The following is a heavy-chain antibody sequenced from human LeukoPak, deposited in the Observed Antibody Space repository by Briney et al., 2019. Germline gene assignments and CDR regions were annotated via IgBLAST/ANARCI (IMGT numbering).Heavy chain of an antibody. V-gene: IGHV1-2*02. J-gene: IGHJ3*02. CDR1: GYTFTGYY. Sequence: ASVKVSCKASGYTFTGYYMHWVRQAPGQGLEWMGWINPNSGGTNYAQKFQGRVTITRDTSISTAYMELSRLRSDDTAVYYCASLYYYDSSGDGWAFDIWGQGTMVTVSS. CDR2: INPNSGGT. CDR3: ASLYYYDSSGDGWAFDI. D-gene: IGHD3-22*01.